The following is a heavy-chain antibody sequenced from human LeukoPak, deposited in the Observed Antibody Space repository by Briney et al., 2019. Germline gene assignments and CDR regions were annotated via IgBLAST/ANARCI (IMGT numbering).Heavy chain of an antibody. CDR3: AHRGTGTNDAFDI. Sequence: GASVKVSFKASGYTFTSYYMHWVRQAPGQGLEWMGIINPSGGSTSYAQKFQGRVTMTRDTSTSTVYMELSSLRSEDTAVYYCAHRGTGTNDAFDIWGQGTMVTVSS. D-gene: IGHD1-1*01. CDR2: INPSGGST. J-gene: IGHJ3*02. CDR1: GYTFTSYY. V-gene: IGHV1-46*01.